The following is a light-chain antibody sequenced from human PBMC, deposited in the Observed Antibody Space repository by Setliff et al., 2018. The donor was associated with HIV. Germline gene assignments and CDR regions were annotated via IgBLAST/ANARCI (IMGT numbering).Light chain of an antibody. CDR1: NIGGTS. J-gene: IGLJ1*01. Sequence: SYELTQPPSVSVAPGKTARITCGGNNIGGTSVHWYQQKPGQAPLLVVYDASDRPSGIPERFSGSKSGNTATLTISRVEAGDEADYYCQVWDSSSDHHVFGTGTKVTVL. V-gene: IGLV3-21*03. CDR3: QVWDSSSDHHV. CDR2: DAS.